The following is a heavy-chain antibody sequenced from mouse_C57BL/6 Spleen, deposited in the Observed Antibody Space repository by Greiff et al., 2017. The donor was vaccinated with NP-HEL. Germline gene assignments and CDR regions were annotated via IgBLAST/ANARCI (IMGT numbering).Heavy chain of an antibody. D-gene: IGHD1-1*01. CDR2: IDPNSGGT. J-gene: IGHJ4*01. V-gene: IGHV1-72*01. CDR3: ARTPFTTVVAHYAMDY. CDR1: GYTFTSYW. Sequence: VKLQQPGAELVKPGASVKLSCKASGYTFTSYWMHWVKQRPGRGLEWIGRIDPNSGGTKYNEKFKSKATLTVDKPSSTAYMQLSSLTSEDSAVYYCARTPFTTVVAHYAMDYWGQGTSVTVSS.